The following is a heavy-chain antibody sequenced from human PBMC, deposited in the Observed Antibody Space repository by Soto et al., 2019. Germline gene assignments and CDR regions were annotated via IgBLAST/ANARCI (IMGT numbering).Heavy chain of an antibody. CDR3: ARDRRNYYDSSGGIDY. J-gene: IGHJ4*02. Sequence: GASVKVSCKASGYTFTSYAMHWVRQAPGQRLEWMGWINAGNGNTKYSQKFQGRVTITRDTSASTAYMELSSLRSEDTAVYYCARDRRNYYDSSGGIDYWGQGTLVTVSS. CDR1: GYTFTSYA. D-gene: IGHD3-22*01. V-gene: IGHV1-3*01. CDR2: INAGNGNT.